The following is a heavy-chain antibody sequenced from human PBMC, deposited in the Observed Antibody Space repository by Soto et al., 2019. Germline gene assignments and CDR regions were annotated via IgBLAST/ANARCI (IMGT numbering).Heavy chain of an antibody. V-gene: IGHV3-23*01. CDR2: ISGSGGST. CDR1: GFTFSSYA. J-gene: IGHJ5*02. D-gene: IGHD6-13*01. CDR3: AKNPGSSWFPGWFDP. Sequence: EVQLLESGGGLVQPGGSLRLSCAASGFTFSSYAMSWVRQAPGKGLEWVSAISGSGGSTYYADSVKGRFTISRDNSKNTRYLQMNSLRAEDTAVYYCAKNPGSSWFPGWFDPWGQGTLVTVSS.